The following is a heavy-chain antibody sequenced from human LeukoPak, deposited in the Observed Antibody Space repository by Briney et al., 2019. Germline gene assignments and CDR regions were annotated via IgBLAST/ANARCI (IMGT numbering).Heavy chain of an antibody. J-gene: IGHJ6*03. CDR3: ARDQNSYYMDV. V-gene: IGHV4-59*01. CDR1: GGSFSGYY. Sequence: PSETLSLTCAVYGGSFSGYYWSWIRQPPGKGLEWIGYIYYSGSTNYNPSLKSRVTISVDTSKNQFSLKLSSVTAADTAVYYCARDQNSYYMDVWGKGTTVTVSS. CDR2: IYYSGST. D-gene: IGHD2/OR15-2a*01.